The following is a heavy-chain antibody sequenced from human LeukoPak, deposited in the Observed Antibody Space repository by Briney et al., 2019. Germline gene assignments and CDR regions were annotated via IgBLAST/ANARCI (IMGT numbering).Heavy chain of an antibody. CDR3: ARKLSGAFDI. V-gene: IGHV4-34*01. CDR2: INHSGST. CDR1: GGSFSGYY. J-gene: IGHJ3*02. Sequence: SETLSLTCAVYGGSFSGYYWSWIRQPPGKGLEWIGEINHSGSTNYNPSLKSRVTISVDTSKNQFSLKLSSVTPEDTAVYYCARKLSGAFDIWGQGTMVTVSS. D-gene: IGHD2/OR15-2a*01.